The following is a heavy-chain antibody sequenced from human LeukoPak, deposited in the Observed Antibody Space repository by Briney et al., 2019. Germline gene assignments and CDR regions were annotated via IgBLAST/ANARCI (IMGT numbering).Heavy chain of an antibody. V-gene: IGHV1-18*01. Sequence: ASVKVSCKASGYTFTSYGISLVRQAPGQGLEWMGWISAYNGNTNYAQKLQGRVTMTTDTSTSTAYMELRSLRSDDTAVYYCARDLRPYGDSHYYYYMDVWGKGTTVTVSS. D-gene: IGHD4-17*01. CDR3: ARDLRPYGDSHYYYYMDV. J-gene: IGHJ6*03. CDR1: GYTFTSYG. CDR2: ISAYNGNT.